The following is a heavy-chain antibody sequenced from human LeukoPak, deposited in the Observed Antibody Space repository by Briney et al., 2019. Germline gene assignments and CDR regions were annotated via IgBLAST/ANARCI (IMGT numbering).Heavy chain of an antibody. J-gene: IGHJ4*02. CDR1: GDSISNDDYF. Sequence: SETLSLTCTVSGDSISNDDYFWSWTRQPPGEGLEWIAYIYYTRGTYYNPSLRSRVAMSMDTSRNQFSLTLTSVTVADTAVYYCARGLRKSGSYVVEYWGQGTLVTVSS. D-gene: IGHD1-26*01. CDR2: IYYTRGT. V-gene: IGHV4-30-4*01. CDR3: ARGLRKSGSYVVEY.